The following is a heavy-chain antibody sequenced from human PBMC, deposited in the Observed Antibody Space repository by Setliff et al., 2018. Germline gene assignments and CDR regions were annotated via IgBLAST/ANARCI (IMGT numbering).Heavy chain of an antibody. CDR1: GGSISSGDYY. V-gene: IGHV4-30-4*08. D-gene: IGHD3-22*01. CDR2: IYSSGST. Sequence: SETLSLTCTVSGGSISSGDYYWSWIRQPPGKGLEWIWYIYSSGSTYYNPSLKSRVSISVDTSKNQFSLKLSSVTAADTAVYYCARESRYYYDNLGNLDYWGQGTLFTVSS. CDR3: ARESRYYYDNLGNLDY. J-gene: IGHJ4*01.